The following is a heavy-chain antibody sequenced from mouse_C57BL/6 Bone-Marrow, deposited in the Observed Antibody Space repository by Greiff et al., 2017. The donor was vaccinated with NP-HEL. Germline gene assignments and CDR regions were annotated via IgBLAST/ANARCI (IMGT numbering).Heavy chain of an antibody. Sequence: EVQLVESGPVLVKPGASVKMSCKASGYTFTDYYMNWVKQSHGKSLEWIGVINPYNGGTSYNQKFKGKATLTVDKSSSTAYMELNSLTSEDSAVYYCALYGSSYWFAYWGQGTLVTVSA. CDR3: ALYGSSYWFAY. J-gene: IGHJ3*01. V-gene: IGHV1-19*01. CDR2: INPYNGGT. D-gene: IGHD1-1*01. CDR1: GYTFTDYY.